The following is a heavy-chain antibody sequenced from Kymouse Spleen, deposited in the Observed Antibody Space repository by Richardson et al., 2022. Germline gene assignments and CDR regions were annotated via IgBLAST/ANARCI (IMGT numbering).Heavy chain of an antibody. D-gene: IGHD4-11,IGHD4-11*01. J-gene: IGHJ4*02. CDR3: AKAHSNYFDY. CDR2: ISYDGSNK. V-gene: IGHV3-30*18. Sequence: QVQLVESGGGVVQPGRSLRLSCAASGFTFSSYGMHWVRQAPGKGLEWVAVISYDGSNKYYADSVKGRFTISRDNSKNTLYLQMNSLRAEDTAVYYCAKAHSNYFDYWGQGTLVTVSS. CDR1: GFTFSSYG.